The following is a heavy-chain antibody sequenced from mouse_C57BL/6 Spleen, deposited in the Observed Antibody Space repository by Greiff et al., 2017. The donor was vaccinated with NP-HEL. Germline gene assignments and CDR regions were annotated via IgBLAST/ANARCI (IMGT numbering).Heavy chain of an antibody. D-gene: IGHD2-3*01. Sequence: EVKVVESGEGLVKPGGSLKLSCAASGFTFSSYAMSWVRQTPEKRLEWVAYISSGGDYIYYADTVKGRFTISRDNARNTLYLQMSSLKSEDTAMYYWTRDRNDGMGVDYWGQGTTLTVSS. CDR2: ISSGGDYI. J-gene: IGHJ2*01. CDR3: TRDRNDGMGVDY. CDR1: GFTFSSYA. V-gene: IGHV5-9-1*02.